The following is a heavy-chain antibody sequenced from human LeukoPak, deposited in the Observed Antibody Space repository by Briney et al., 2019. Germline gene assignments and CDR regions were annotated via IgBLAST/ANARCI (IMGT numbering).Heavy chain of an antibody. CDR1: GYRFTTYW. D-gene: IGHD3-10*01. V-gene: IGHV5-51*01. CDR2: IYPGDSDT. J-gene: IGHJ4*02. Sequence: GESLKISCKGSGYRFTTYWIGWVRQMPGKGLEWMGVIYPGDSDTRYGPSFEGQVTISADKSVSTAYLQWSSLEASDTAMYYCARTMVRGVITSSFDFWGQGTLVTVSS. CDR3: ARTMVRGVITSSFDF.